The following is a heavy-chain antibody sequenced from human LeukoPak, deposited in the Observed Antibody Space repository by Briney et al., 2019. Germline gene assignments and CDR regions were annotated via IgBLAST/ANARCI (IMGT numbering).Heavy chain of an antibody. CDR3: ARGNIATRRGENWFDP. CDR2: INSDSGGT. Sequence: ASVKVSCKASGYTFTGDFIHWGRQAPGQGLEWMGWINSDSGGTNYARKFQGRVTMTRDTSISTAYMELSSLRSDDTAVFYCARGNIATRRGENWFDPWGQGTLVTVSS. V-gene: IGHV1-2*02. D-gene: IGHD6-6*01. J-gene: IGHJ5*02. CDR1: GYTFTGDF.